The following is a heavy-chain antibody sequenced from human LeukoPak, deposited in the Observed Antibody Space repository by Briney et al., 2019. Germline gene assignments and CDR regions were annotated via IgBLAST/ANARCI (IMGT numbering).Heavy chain of an antibody. CDR1: GYTXTGYY. D-gene: IGHD3-16*01. CDR2: INPNSGDT. J-gene: IGHJ4*02. CDR3: ATQRGSYLWGTDFDY. Sequence: ASVKVSCKASGYTXTGYYMHWVRQAPGQGLELMGWINPNSGDTKYSQKFQGRVTMTRDTSISTAYMELSRLRSDDTAVYYCATQRGSYLWGTDFDYWGQGTLVTVSS. V-gene: IGHV1-2*02.